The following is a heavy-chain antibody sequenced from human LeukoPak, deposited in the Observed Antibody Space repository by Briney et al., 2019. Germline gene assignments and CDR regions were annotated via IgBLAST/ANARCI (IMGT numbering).Heavy chain of an antibody. Sequence: SETLTLTCTVSGGSISSYYWSWIRQPAGKGLEWIGRIYSSGRTNHNPSLKSRVTMSADTSKNQFSLKLSSVSAADTAVYYCARDSETVMALNGFDPWGQGMLVTVP. CDR3: ARDSETVMALNGFDP. CDR1: GGSISSYY. D-gene: IGHD3-16*01. V-gene: IGHV4-4*07. CDR2: IYSSGRT. J-gene: IGHJ5*02.